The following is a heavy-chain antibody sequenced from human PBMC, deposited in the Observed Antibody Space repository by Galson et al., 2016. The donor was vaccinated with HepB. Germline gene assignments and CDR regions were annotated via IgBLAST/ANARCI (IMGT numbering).Heavy chain of an antibody. D-gene: IGHD2-21*01. Sequence: SLRLSCAASGFTFSDSAIHWVRQAPGKGLEWVAVISYDGSNKYYADSVKGRFTISRDNSKNTLYLQMNSLRAEDTAVYYCARDCGFCGFDYWGQGTLVTVSS. CDR3: ARDCGFCGFDY. J-gene: IGHJ4*02. CDR2: ISYDGSNK. CDR1: GFTFSDSA. V-gene: IGHV3-30-3*01.